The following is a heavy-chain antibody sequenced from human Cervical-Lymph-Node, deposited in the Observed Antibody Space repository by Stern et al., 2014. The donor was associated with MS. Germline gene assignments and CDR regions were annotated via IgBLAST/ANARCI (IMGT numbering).Heavy chain of an antibody. CDR1: GFTFDDCA. J-gene: IGHJ4*02. CDR3: AKDISERHYYFDS. V-gene: IGHV3-9*01. Sequence: EVQLVESGGGSVQPGRSLRLSCAASGFTFDDCAMHWVRPAPGKGLEWIFGISWNSNNIGYADSVRGRFTISRDNAKNSLYLQMNGLRPEDTALYYCAKDISERHYYFDSWGEGTLVTVSS. D-gene: IGHD3-16*02. CDR2: ISWNSNNI.